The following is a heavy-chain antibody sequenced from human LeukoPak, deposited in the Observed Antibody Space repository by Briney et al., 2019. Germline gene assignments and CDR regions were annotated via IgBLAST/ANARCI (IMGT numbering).Heavy chain of an antibody. CDR1: GFTVSSNY. CDR3: ASGIAAASRYAFDV. CDR2: IYSGSST. J-gene: IGHJ3*01. V-gene: IGHV3-53*01. Sequence: GGSLRLSCAASGFTVSSNYMSWVRQAPGKGLEWVSVIYSGSSTFYADSVKGRFTISRDNSKNTLFLQMNSLKAEDTAIYYCASGIAAASRYAFDVWGQGGLATVSS. D-gene: IGHD6-13*01.